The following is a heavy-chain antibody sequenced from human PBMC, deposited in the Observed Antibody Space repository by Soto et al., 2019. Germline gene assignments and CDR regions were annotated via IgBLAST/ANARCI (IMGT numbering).Heavy chain of an antibody. Sequence: EVQLLESGGGLVQPGGSLRLSCSASGFTFSSYAMSWVRQAPGKGLEWLSASSGRGCGTYYADSEKGRFTISRDNSKNTLYLQMYSLRAEDTAVYYCAKDQPERGGYNGYYWGQGTLVTVSS. V-gene: IGHV3-23*01. CDR1: GFTFSSYA. D-gene: IGHD5-12*01. CDR3: AKDQPERGGYNGYY. J-gene: IGHJ4*02. CDR2: SSGRGCGT.